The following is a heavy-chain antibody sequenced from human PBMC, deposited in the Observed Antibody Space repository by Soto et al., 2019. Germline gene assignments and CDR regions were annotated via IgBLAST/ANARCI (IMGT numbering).Heavy chain of an antibody. V-gene: IGHV3-74*01. Sequence: PGGSLRLSCVVSQISFSSYWMTWVRQAPGKGPVWVSRISSDGTTTTYADSVKGRFTISRDNAKNTLYLQVNSLRADDTAVYYCARVPKCHSSGCYSYFDLWGQGALVTVSS. D-gene: IGHD2-21*02. CDR1: QISFSSYW. J-gene: IGHJ4*02. CDR2: ISSDGTTT. CDR3: ARVPKCHSSGCYSYFDL.